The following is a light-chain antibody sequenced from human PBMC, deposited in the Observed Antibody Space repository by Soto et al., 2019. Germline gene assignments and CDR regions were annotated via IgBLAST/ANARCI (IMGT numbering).Light chain of an antibody. CDR3: QQYKSYPYT. CDR1: QSFSTW. V-gene: IGKV1-5*03. Sequence: DVQMTQSPSTLSASVGDRVTITCRASQSFSTWLAWYQQKPGKAPKLLIYKTSNLESGVPSRFSGSGSGTEFTLTISSLQPEDFATYYCQQYKSYPYTFGQGTKLEIK. CDR2: KTS. J-gene: IGKJ2*01.